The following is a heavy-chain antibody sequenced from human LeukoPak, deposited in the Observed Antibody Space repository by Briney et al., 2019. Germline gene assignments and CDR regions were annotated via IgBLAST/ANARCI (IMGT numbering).Heavy chain of an antibody. V-gene: IGHV4-39*07. D-gene: IGHD2-2*01. CDR1: GGSVTSNTYY. CDR3: ARAGYCDSTTCPDAFDI. J-gene: IGHJ3*02. Sequence: SETLSLTCTVSGGSVTSNTYYWGWIRQPPGKGLEWIGSIYYRGRTYYSPSLKSRVTISVDTSKNQLSLRLSSVTAADTAVYYCARAGYCDSTTCPDAFDIWGQGTKVTVSS. CDR2: IYYRGRT.